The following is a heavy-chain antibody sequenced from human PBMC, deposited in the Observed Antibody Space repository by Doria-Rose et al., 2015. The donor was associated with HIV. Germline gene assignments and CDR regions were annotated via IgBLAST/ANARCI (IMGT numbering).Heavy chain of an antibody. J-gene: IGHJ4*02. V-gene: IGHV4-34*01. CDR3: ARRPPYSSSWKY. Sequence: FGEINQSGNRNSNPPINCRVTVSVDTSKNQFSLKRRSVTAADTAVYYCARRPPYSSSWKYWGQGTLVIVSS. D-gene: IGHD6-13*01. CDR2: INQSGNR.